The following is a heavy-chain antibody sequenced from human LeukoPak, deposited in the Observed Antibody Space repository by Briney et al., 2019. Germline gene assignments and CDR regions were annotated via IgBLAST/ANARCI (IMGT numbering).Heavy chain of an antibody. CDR2: VYRDGST. V-gene: IGHV3-53*01. D-gene: IGHD1/OR15-1a*01. J-gene: IGHJ6*02. CDR3: ARDGGSGTSLDGYSSYGMDL. CDR1: GFSVSLNY. Sequence: GGSLRLSCAASGFSVSLNYITISWVRQAPGKGLEWVSFVYRDGSTYYADSVKGGFTVSRDNSKSTLYLQMNSLSADDTAVYYCARDGGSGTSLDGYSSYGMDLWGQGTTVTVSS.